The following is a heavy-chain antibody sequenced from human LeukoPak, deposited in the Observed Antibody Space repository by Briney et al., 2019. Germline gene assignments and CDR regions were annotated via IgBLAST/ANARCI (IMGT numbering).Heavy chain of an antibody. CDR1: GFTFSSYG. V-gene: IGHV3-48*04. D-gene: IGHD1-26*01. J-gene: IGHJ6*03. CDR2: ISSSSSTI. CDR3: ARERVGALKLYYYYYYYMDV. Sequence: GGSLRLSCAASGFTFSSYGMTWVRQAPGKGLEWVSYISSSSSTIYYADSVKGRFTISRDNAKNSLYLQMNSLRAEDTAVYYCARERVGALKLYYYYYYYMDVWGKGTTVTVPS.